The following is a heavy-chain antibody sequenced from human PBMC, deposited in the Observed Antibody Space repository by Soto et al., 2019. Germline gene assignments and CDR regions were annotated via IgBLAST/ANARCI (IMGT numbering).Heavy chain of an antibody. CDR1: GFTFSSNS. CDR3: ARVIWSGHLTSDL. J-gene: IGHJ5*02. CDR2: ISSSSSTI. Sequence: EVQVVESGGGLVQPGGSLRLSCAASGFTFSSNSMNWVRQAPGKGLEWISYISSSSSTIYADSVKDRFTIYRDNAKNSLYLQMTSLRDEDTAVYYCARVIWSGHLTSDLWGQGTLVTVSS. D-gene: IGHD3-3*01. V-gene: IGHV3-48*02.